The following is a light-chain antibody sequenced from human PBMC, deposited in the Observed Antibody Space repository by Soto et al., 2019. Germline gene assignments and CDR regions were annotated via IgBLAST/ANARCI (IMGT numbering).Light chain of an antibody. V-gene: IGKV1-39*01. CDR2: AAS. J-gene: IGKJ4*01. CDR3: QQSYSTPL. CDR1: QSISSY. Sequence: DIQMTQSPSYLSASVGDRVTITCRASQSISSYLNWYQQKPGKAPQLLIYAASSLQSGVTSRFSGSGSGTDFTLTISSLQPEDFATYYCQQSYSTPLFGGGTKVEIK.